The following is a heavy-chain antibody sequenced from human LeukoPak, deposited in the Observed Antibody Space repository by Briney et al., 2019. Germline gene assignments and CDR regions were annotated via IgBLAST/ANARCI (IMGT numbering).Heavy chain of an antibody. CDR2: ISWNSGSI. CDR1: GFTFDDYA. J-gene: IGHJ4*02. D-gene: IGHD5-24*01. CDR3: AKDRGRRWLQFDY. Sequence: GRSLRLSCAASGFTFDDYAMHWVRQAPGKGLEWVSGISWNSGSIGYADSVKGRFTISRDNAKNSLYLQMNSPRAEDTALYYCAKDRGRRWLQFDYWGQGTLVTVSS. V-gene: IGHV3-9*01.